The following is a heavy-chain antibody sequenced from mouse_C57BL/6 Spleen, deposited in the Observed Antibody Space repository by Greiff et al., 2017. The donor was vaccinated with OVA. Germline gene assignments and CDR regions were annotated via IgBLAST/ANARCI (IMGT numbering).Heavy chain of an antibody. CDR2: IYPSDSET. Sequence: QVQLQQPGAELVRPGSSVKLSCKASGYTFTSYWMDWVKQRPGQGLEWIGNIYPSDSETHYNQKFKDKATLTVDKSSSTAYMQLSSLASEDSAVDYCAREETGFDYWGQGTTLTVSS. CDR1: GYTFTSYW. J-gene: IGHJ2*01. D-gene: IGHD4-1*01. CDR3: AREETGFDY. V-gene: IGHV1-61*01.